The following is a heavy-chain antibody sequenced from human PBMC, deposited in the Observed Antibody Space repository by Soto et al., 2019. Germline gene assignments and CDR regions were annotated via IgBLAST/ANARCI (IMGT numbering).Heavy chain of an antibody. CDR2: INPNSGGT. CDR1: GYTFTGYY. CDR3: ARVEQRWGYYYYGMDV. V-gene: IGHV1-2*02. J-gene: IGHJ6*02. D-gene: IGHD6-25*01. Sequence: ASVKVSCKASGYTFTGYYVHWVRQAPGQGLEWMGWINPNSGGTNYAQKFQGRVTMTRDTSISTAYMELSRLRSDDTAVYYCARVEQRWGYYYYGMDVWGQGTTVTVSS.